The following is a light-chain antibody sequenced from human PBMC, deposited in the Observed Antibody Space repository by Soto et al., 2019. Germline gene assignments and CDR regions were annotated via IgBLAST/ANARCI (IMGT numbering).Light chain of an antibody. CDR1: QSVSSSY. V-gene: IGKV3-20*01. Sequence: EIVLTQSPGTLSLSPGEGVTLSCRASQSVSSSYFAWYQQKPGQPPSLLIYGASSRATGIPDRFSGSGSGTDFTRTISRLEPEDFAVYYCKQYGNSPWTFGQGTKVEIK. CDR2: GAS. J-gene: IGKJ1*01. CDR3: KQYGNSPWT.